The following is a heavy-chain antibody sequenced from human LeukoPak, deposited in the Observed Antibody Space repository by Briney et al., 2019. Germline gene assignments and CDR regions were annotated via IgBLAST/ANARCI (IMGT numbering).Heavy chain of an antibody. Sequence: QPGRSLRLSCAATGFTVTTYGMDWVRQAPVKGLEWVAVMSDDGREKYYADSVKGRFTISRDNSKNTLFLQMNSLRAEDTAVYYCARARPFGGYFDLWGQGTLVTVSS. J-gene: IGHJ4*02. CDR2: MSDDGREK. V-gene: IGHV3-30*03. CDR3: ARARPFGGYFDL. CDR1: GFTVTTYG. D-gene: IGHD4-23*01.